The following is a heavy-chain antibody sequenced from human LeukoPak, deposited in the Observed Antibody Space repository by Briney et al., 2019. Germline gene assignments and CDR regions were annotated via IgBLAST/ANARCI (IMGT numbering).Heavy chain of an antibody. CDR1: GFIFENFA. Sequence: GGSLRLSCVASGFIFENFAIHWVRQAPGKGLEWVSIVSFDGTNNFYADSVNGRFTVSRDNSKNTVYLHMNSLRPHDTAVYFCARDRNVIGADFDSWGQGTLVTVSS. CDR3: ARDRNVIGADFDS. CDR2: VSFDGTNN. V-gene: IGHV3-30*04. D-gene: IGHD2/OR15-2a*01. J-gene: IGHJ5*01.